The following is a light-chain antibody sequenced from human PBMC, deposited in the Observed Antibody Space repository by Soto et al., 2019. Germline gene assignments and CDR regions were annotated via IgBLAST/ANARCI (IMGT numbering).Light chain of an antibody. Sequence: QSALTQPRSVSGSPGQSVTISCTGSRSDVGGFNYVSWYQQHPGQAPKLMIYDVNKRPSGVPDRFSGSKSGNTASLTISGLQAEDEAEYSCSSYAGSDTFVVFGGGTKVTVL. CDR2: DVN. CDR1: RSDVGGFNY. V-gene: IGLV2-11*01. J-gene: IGLJ2*01. CDR3: SSYAGSDTFVV.